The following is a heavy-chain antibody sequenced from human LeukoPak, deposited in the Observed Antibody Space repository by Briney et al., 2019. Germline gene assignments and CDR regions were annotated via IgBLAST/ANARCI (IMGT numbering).Heavy chain of an antibody. CDR2: ISGSGGNT. CDR3: ARGRSLNYDILTGYYPYWYFDL. CDR1: GFNYA. Sequence: PGGSLRLSCAASGFNYAMTWVRQTPGKGLEWVSTISGSGGNTFSADSVKGRFTISRDNSKNTLYLQMNSLRAGDTAVYYCARGRSLNYDILTGYYPYWYFDLWGRGTLVTVSS. V-gene: IGHV3-23*01. J-gene: IGHJ2*01. D-gene: IGHD3-9*01.